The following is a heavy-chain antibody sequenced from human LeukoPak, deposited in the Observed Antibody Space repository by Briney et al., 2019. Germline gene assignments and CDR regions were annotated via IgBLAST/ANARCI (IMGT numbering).Heavy chain of an antibody. D-gene: IGHD2-8*02. CDR2: ISASGSTI. J-gene: IGHJ6*02. V-gene: IGHV3-48*03. CDR3: ARILVTHSYYAMDV. Sequence: PGGCLRLSCAASGFTFSRYDMDWVRQTPGKGLEWVSFISASGSTIYYTDSVKGRFTISRDNARKLLYLQMRSLRVEDTALYYCARILVTHSYYAMDVWGQGTTVTVSS. CDR1: GFTFSRYD.